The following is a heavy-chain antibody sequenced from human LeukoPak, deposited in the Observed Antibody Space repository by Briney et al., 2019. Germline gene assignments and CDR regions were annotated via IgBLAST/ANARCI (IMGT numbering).Heavy chain of an antibody. CDR2: IYPGDSDT. CDR3: ARHGAYYYDSSGSADY. V-gene: IGHV5-51*01. Sequence: GESLEISCKGSGYSFTSYWIGWVRQMPGKGLEWMGIIYPGDSDTRYSPSFQGQVTISADKSISTAYLQWSSLKASDTAMYYCARHGAYYYDSSGSADYWGQGTLVTVSS. J-gene: IGHJ4*02. CDR1: GYSFTSYW. D-gene: IGHD3-22*01.